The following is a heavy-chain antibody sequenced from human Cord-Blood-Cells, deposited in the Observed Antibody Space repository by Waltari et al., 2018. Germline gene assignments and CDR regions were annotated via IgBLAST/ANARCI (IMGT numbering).Heavy chain of an antibody. D-gene: IGHD6-6*01. CDR2: INPNSGGT. J-gene: IGHJ4*02. CDR3: ARDLEYSSAREDDY. V-gene: IGHV1-2*02. CDR1: GYTFTGYY. Sequence: QVQLVQSGAEVKKPGASVKVSCKASGYTFTGYYMHWVRHAPGQGLEWKGWINPNSGGTNYAQKFQGRVTMTRDTSISTAYMELSRLRSDDTAVYYCARDLEYSSAREDDYWGQGTLVTVSS.